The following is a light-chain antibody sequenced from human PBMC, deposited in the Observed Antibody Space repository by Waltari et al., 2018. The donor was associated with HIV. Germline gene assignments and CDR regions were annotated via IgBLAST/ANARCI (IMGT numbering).Light chain of an antibody. CDR3: QHLHSYPLA. CDR2: DAA. Sequence: DIQLTQSPSFLSASVGDRVTITCRASQDIRNHLAWYQQKPGKAPKLLIYDAATLQSGVPSTFSGSGSGTEFTLSISSLQPEDFASYYCQHLHSYPLAFGGGTNVEIK. CDR1: QDIRNH. J-gene: IGKJ4*01. V-gene: IGKV1-9*01.